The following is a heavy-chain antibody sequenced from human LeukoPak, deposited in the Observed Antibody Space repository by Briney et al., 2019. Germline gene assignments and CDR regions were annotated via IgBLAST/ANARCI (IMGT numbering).Heavy chain of an antibody. J-gene: IGHJ6*03. CDR1: GFTFSSYA. CDR2: INHSGST. D-gene: IGHD2/OR15-2a*01. V-gene: IGHV4-34*01. CDR3: ARGAPRSFVSYYYYYMDV. Sequence: PGGSLRLSCAASGFTFSSYAMSWVRQAPGKGLEWIGEINHSGSTNYNPSLKSRVTISVDTSKNQFSLKLSSVTAADTAVYYCARGAPRSFVSYYYYYMDVWGKGTTVTVSS.